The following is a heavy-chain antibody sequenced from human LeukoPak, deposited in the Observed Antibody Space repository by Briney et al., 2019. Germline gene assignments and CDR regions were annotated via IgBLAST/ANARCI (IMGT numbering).Heavy chain of an antibody. J-gene: IGHJ4*02. CDR1: GFTFSSYG. V-gene: IGHV3-33*06. CDR2: IWYDGSNK. D-gene: IGHD1-26*01. CDR3: AKENPVGGTNYFDY. Sequence: GGSLRLSCAASGFTFSSYGIHWVRQAPGKGLEWVAVIWYDGSNKYYADSVKGRFTISRDNSKNTLYLQMNSLRAEDTAIYYCAKENPVGGTNYFDYWGQGTLVTVSS.